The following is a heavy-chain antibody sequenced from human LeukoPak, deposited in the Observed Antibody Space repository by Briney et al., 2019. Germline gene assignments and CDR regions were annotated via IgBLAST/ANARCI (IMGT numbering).Heavy chain of an antibody. Sequence: GESLKISCKGSGYSFTSYWIGWVRQMPGKGLEWMGIIYPGDSDTRYSPSFQGQVTISADKSISTAYLQWSSLKASDTAMYYCARQNDYGDYRTRLPREYFDYWGQGTLVTVST. CDR3: ARQNDYGDYRTRLPREYFDY. CDR2: IYPGDSDT. V-gene: IGHV5-51*01. CDR1: GYSFTSYW. D-gene: IGHD4-17*01. J-gene: IGHJ4*02.